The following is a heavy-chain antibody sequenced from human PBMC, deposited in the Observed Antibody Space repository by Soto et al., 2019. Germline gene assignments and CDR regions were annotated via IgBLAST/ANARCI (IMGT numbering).Heavy chain of an antibody. CDR3: ARVISGLGLYYLDV. V-gene: IGHV4-31*03. CDR2: IYYTGST. D-gene: IGHD2-8*01. J-gene: IGHJ6*02. Sequence: QVQLQESGPGLVKPSQTLSLTCTVSGGFITSGGYYWSWVRQSPGKGLEWIGYIYYTGSTYYNPTLRSRLSMSADPSDNQFSLKLSSVTAADSAVYFCARVISGLGLYYLDVWGRGTTVTVSS. CDR1: GGFITSGGYY.